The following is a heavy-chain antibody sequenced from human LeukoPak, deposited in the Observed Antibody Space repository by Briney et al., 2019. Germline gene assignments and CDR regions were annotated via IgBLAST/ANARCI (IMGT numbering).Heavy chain of an antibody. J-gene: IGHJ4*02. Sequence: GGSLRLSCAASGLIVSSHYMSWVRQAPGKGLEWVSVIYNDGSAFYADSVKGRFTISRDNSKNTLYLEMNTLRAEDTAVYYCASSVITTTPVXFDYWGQGTLVTVSS. CDR1: GLIVSSHY. CDR2: IYNDGSA. D-gene: IGHD3-22*01. V-gene: IGHV3-53*01. CDR3: ASSVITTTPVXFDY.